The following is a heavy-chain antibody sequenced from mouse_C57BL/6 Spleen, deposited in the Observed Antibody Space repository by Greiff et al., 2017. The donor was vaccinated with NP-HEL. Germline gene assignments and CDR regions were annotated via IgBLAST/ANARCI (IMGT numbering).Heavy chain of an antibody. CDR3: ARSGGPLAY. Sequence: VQLQQSGAELARPGASVKLSCKASGYTFTSYGISWVKQRTGQGLEWIGEIYPRSGNTYYNEKFKGKATLTADKSSSTAYMELRSLTSEDSAVYFCARSGGPLAYWGQGTLVTVSA. V-gene: IGHV1-81*01. D-gene: IGHD3-1*01. J-gene: IGHJ3*01. CDR2: IYPRSGNT. CDR1: GYTFTSYG.